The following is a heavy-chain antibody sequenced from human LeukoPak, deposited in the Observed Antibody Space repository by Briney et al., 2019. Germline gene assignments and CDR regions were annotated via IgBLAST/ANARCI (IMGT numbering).Heavy chain of an antibody. CDR3: ARELRAGPMAFYFFDY. D-gene: IGHD6-19*01. CDR1: GFTFSDYY. V-gene: IGHV3-11*06. J-gene: IGHJ4*02. Sequence: GGSLRLSCAASGFTFSDYYMSWIRQAPGKGLEWVSYISSSSYTNYADSVKGRFTISRDNAKNSLYLQMNSLRAEDTAVYYCARELRAGPMAFYFFDYWGQGTLVTVSS. CDR2: ISSSSYT.